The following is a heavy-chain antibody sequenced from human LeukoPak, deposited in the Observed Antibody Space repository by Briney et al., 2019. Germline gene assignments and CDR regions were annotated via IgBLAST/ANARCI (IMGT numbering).Heavy chain of an antibody. J-gene: IGHJ4*02. CDR3: VRGGLMGATDY. V-gene: IGHV3-74*01. Sequence: PGGSLRLSCAASGFSFSGYWMHWVRQAPGKGLAWISYINGDGSTTNHADFAEGRFTISRDNAKNTLYLQMNSLRVEDTAVYYCVRGGLMGATDYWGQGTLVTVSS. CDR1: GFSFSGYW. CDR2: INGDGSTT. D-gene: IGHD1-26*01.